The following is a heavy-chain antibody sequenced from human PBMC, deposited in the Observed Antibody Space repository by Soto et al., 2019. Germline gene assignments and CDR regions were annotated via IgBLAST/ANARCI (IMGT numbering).Heavy chain of an antibody. Sequence: GASVKVSCTASGYTFTSNYMHWVRQAPGQGLEWMGIINPSGGSTSYAQKFQGRVTMTRDTSTSTVYMELSSLRSEDTAVYYCAHYCSGGSCYSGAFDIWGQGTMVTVSS. V-gene: IGHV1-46*03. CDR1: GYTFTSNY. CDR2: INPSGGST. CDR3: AHYCSGGSCYSGAFDI. J-gene: IGHJ3*02. D-gene: IGHD2-15*01.